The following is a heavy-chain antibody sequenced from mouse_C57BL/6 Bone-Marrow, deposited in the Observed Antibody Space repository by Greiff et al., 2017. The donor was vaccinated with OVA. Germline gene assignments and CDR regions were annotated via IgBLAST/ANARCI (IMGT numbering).Heavy chain of an antibody. CDR2: SRNKANDYTT. Sequence: EVKVVESGGGLVQSGRSLRLSCATSGFTFSDFYMEWVRQAPGKGLEWIAASRNKANDYTTEYSASVKGRFIVSRDTSQSILYLQMNALRAEDTAIYYCARPLIYYYDYWYFDVWGTGTTVTVSS. D-gene: IGHD1-1*01. V-gene: IGHV7-1*01. CDR3: ARPLIYYYDYWYFDV. CDR1: GFTFSDFY. J-gene: IGHJ1*03.